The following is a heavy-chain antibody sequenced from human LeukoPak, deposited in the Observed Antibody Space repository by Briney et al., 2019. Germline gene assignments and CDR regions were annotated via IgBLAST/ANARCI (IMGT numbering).Heavy chain of an antibody. Sequence: GGSLRLSCAASGFTFSSYWMSWVRQAPGKGLEWVANINQDGSEKYYVDSVKGRFTISRDNAKNSLYLQMNSLRAEDTVVYYCARLLYDSSGHYYLDYWGQGTLVTVSS. CDR2: INQDGSEK. CDR3: ARLLYDSSGHYYLDY. J-gene: IGHJ4*02. CDR1: GFTFSSYW. V-gene: IGHV3-7*01. D-gene: IGHD3-22*01.